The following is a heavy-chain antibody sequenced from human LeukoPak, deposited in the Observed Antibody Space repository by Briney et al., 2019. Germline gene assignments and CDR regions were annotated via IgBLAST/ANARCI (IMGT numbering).Heavy chain of an antibody. CDR3: ARDMWIGGYCSSASCSTFDY. CDR1: GFTFSSYG. Sequence: GRSLRLSCAASGFTFSSYGMHWVRQAPGKGLEWVAVIKYDGSKESYGDSVKGRFTISRDNSKNTLYLQMNNLRAEDTAVYYCARDMWIGGYCSSASCSTFDYWGQGTLVTVSS. J-gene: IGHJ4*02. V-gene: IGHV3-33*01. D-gene: IGHD2-2*01. CDR2: IKYDGSKE.